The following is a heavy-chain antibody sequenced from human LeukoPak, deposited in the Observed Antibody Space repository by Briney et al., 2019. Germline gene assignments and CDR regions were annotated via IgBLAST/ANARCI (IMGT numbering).Heavy chain of an antibody. D-gene: IGHD4-23*01. CDR2: IIPILGIA. J-gene: IGHJ1*01. CDR1: GYTFTGYY. CDR3: APDYGGNSDAEYFQH. Sequence: SVKVSCKASGYTFTGYYMHWVRQAPGQGLEWMGRIIPILGIANYAQKFQGRVTITADKSTSTAYMELSSLRSEDTAVYYCAPDYGGNSDAEYFQHWGQGTLVTVSS. V-gene: IGHV1-69*02.